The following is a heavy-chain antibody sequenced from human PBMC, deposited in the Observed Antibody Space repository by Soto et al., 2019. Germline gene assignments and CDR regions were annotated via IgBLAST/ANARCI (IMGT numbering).Heavy chain of an antibody. CDR2: ISYDGSNK. D-gene: IGHD3-3*01. J-gene: IGHJ6*02. V-gene: IGHV3-30-3*01. Sequence: GGSLRLSCAASGFTFISYAMHWVRQAPGKGLEWVAVISYDGSNKYYADSVKGRFTISRDNSKNTLYLQMNSLRAEDTAVYYCARANYDFWSGYWSDYYYGMDVWGQGTTVTVSS. CDR1: GFTFISYA. CDR3: ARANYDFWSGYWSDYYYGMDV.